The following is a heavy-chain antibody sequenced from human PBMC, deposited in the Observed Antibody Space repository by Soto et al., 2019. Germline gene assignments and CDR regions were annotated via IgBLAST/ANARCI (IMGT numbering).Heavy chain of an antibody. CDR1: GGTFSSYA. CDR2: IIPIFGTA. CDR3: AVKDYYGSGSYYKNLWFDP. J-gene: IGHJ5*02. Sequence: SVKVSCKASGGTFSSYAISWVRQAPGQGLEWMGGIIPIFGTANYAQKFQGRVTITADESTSTAYMELSSLRSEDTAVYYCAVKDYYGSGSYYKNLWFDPWGQGTLVTVSS. D-gene: IGHD3-10*01. V-gene: IGHV1-69*13.